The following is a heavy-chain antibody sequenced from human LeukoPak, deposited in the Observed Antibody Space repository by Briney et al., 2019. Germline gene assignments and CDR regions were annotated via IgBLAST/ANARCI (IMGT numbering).Heavy chain of an antibody. D-gene: IGHD3-22*01. V-gene: IGHV1-69*06. J-gene: IGHJ6*03. CDR1: GGTFSSYA. CDR3: ATRSSSGYYYPYYYYYYMDV. Sequence: ASVKVSCKASGGTFSSYAISWVRQAPGQGLEWMGGIIPIFGTANYAQKFQGRVTITADKSTSTAYMELSSLRSEDTAVYYCATRSSSGYYYPYYYYYYMDVWGKGTTVTVSS. CDR2: IIPIFGTA.